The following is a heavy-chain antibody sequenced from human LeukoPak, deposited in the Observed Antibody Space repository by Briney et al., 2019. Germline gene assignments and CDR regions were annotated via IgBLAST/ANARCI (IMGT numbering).Heavy chain of an antibody. J-gene: IGHJ4*02. CDR1: GFIFSSYS. CDR2: ISSSSSYI. CDR3: ARDLSSAVTGDY. Sequence: GGSLRLSCAASGFIFSSYSMNWVRQAPGKGLEWVSSISSSSSYIYYADSVKGRFTISRDNAKNSLYLQMNSLRAEDTAVYYCARDLSSAVTGDYWGQGTLVTVSS. D-gene: IGHD4-17*01. V-gene: IGHV3-21*01.